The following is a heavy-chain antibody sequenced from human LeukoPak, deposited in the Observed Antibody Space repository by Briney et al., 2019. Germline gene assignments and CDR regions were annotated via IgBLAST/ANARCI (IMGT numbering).Heavy chain of an antibody. CDR2: IYSGGST. D-gene: IGHD5-18*01. Sequence: GGSLRLSCAASGFTFSSYAMSWVRQAPGKGLEWVSVIYSGGSTYYADSVKGRFTISRDNSKNTLYLQMNSLRAEDTAVYYCARDDSYGYGTDYWGQGTLVTVSS. J-gene: IGHJ4*02. CDR1: GFTFSSYA. V-gene: IGHV3-66*01. CDR3: ARDDSYGYGTDY.